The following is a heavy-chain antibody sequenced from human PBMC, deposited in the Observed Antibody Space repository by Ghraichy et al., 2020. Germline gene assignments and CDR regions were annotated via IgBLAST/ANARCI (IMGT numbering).Heavy chain of an antibody. CDR2: IRPKSYGGTT. D-gene: IGHD1-7*01. CDR1: GFTFGDYT. Sequence: GGSLRLSCSGSGFTFGDYTMGWVRQAPGKGLEWVGFIRPKSYGGTTEYAASVKGRIVISRDDSKNIAYLQMNSLQTEDTAMYFCTRGGNYEGLEYWGQGTLVTVSS. J-gene: IGHJ4*02. V-gene: IGHV3-49*04. CDR3: TRGGNYEGLEY.